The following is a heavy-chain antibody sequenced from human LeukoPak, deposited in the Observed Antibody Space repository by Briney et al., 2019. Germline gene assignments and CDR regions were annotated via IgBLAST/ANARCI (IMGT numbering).Heavy chain of an antibody. Sequence: ASVKVSCKASGYTFTSYGISWVRQAPGQGLEWMGWINPNSGGTNYAQKFQGRVTMTRDTSISTAYMERSRLRSDDTAVYYCAREGDVLLWFGPSGWFDPWGQGTLVTVSS. CDR3: AREGDVLLWFGPSGWFDP. D-gene: IGHD3-10*01. CDR1: GYTFTSYG. V-gene: IGHV1-2*02. J-gene: IGHJ5*02. CDR2: INPNSGGT.